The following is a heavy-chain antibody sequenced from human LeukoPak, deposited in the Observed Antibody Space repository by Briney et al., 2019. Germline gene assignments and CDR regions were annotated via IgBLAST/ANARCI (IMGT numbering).Heavy chain of an antibody. V-gene: IGHV3-23*01. CDR1: GFTFSSYA. CDR3: AKGFSSGWYSPIDY. D-gene: IGHD6-19*01. CDR2: IRASGVET. Sequence: GGSLRLSCAASGFTFSSYAMSWVRQAPGKGLEWVSGIRASGVETFYADSVRGRFTISRDNSKNTLYLQMNSLRAEDTAVYYCAKGFSSGWYSPIDYWGQGTLVTVSS. J-gene: IGHJ4*02.